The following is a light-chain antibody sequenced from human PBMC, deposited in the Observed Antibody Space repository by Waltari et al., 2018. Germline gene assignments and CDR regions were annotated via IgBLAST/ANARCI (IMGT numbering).Light chain of an antibody. CDR2: EVS. J-gene: IGLJ2*01. CDR1: SSDVGGYNY. Sequence: QSALTQPPSASGSPGQSVTISCTGTSSDVGGYNYVSWYQQHPGKAPKLMIYEVSKRPSGVPDRFSGSKSGNTASLTVSGLRAGDEADYYCSSYAGSNNWGVFGGGTKLTVL. V-gene: IGLV2-8*01. CDR3: SSYAGSNNWGV.